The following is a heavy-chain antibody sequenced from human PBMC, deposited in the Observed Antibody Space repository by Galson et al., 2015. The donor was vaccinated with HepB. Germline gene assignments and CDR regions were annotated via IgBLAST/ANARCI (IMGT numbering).Heavy chain of an antibody. J-gene: IGHJ6*03. V-gene: IGHV3-48*01. CDR1: GFTFSSYS. CDR2: ISGSSVTI. Sequence: SLRLSCAASGFTFSSYSMNWVRQAPGKGLEWVSYISGSSVTIYYGDSVKGRFTISRDNAKNSLYLQMNSLRADDTAVYYCARGYYYYYMDVRGKGTTVTVSS. CDR3: ARGYYYYYMDV.